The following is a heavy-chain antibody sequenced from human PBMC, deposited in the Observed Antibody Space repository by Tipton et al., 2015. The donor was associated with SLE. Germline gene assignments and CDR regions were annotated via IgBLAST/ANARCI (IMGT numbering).Heavy chain of an antibody. CDR2: IKQEGSEK. CDR3: VAAGIQYY. J-gene: IGHJ4*02. Sequence: GSLRLSCAASGFTFSSYWMSWVRQAPGKGLEWVANIKQEGSEKYYVESVKGRFTVSRDNARNSLYLQMNSLKTEDTAVYYCVAAGIQYYWGQGTLVTVSS. D-gene: IGHD6-13*01. V-gene: IGHV3-7*03. CDR1: GFTFSSYW.